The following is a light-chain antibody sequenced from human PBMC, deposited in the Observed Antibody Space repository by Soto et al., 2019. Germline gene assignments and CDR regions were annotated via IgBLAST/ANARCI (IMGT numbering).Light chain of an antibody. J-gene: IGLJ1*01. Sequence: QSALTQPASVSGSPGQSITISCTGTSSDVGAYTFVSWYQQHPGKVPKLMIFDVSRRPSGVSGRFSGSKSGNTASLTISGLQPEDEADYYCSSYTSSSTHVFGSGTKVTVL. V-gene: IGLV2-14*03. CDR3: SSYTSSSTHV. CDR1: SSDVGAYTF. CDR2: DVS.